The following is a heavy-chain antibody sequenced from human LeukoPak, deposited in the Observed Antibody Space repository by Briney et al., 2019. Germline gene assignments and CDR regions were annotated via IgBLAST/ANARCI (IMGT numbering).Heavy chain of an antibody. CDR3: ARDKNSGGDYLLSFDY. CDR2: ISSSGSTI. D-gene: IGHD4-17*01. V-gene: IGHV3-48*03. Sequence: PGGSLRLSCAASEFTFSTYHLNWVRQAPGKGLEWVSYISSSGSTIYYADSVKGRFTISRDNAKNSLYLQMNSLRAEDTAVYYYARDKNSGGDYLLSFDYWGQGTLVTVSS. CDR1: EFTFSTYH. J-gene: IGHJ4*02.